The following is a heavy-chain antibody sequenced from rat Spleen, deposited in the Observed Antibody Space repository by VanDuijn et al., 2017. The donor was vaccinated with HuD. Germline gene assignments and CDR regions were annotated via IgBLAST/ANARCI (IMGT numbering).Heavy chain of an antibody. J-gene: IGHJ4*01. CDR2: IIYDGTNT. Sequence: EVQLVESGGGLVQPGRSLKLSCAASGFTFSNCGIHWIRQAPTKGLEWVTNIIYDGTNTYYRDSVKGRFTISRDNAENALYLQMDSLRAEDTATYYCARHNSGYGVMDAWGQGASVTVSS. CDR3: ARHNSGYGVMDA. CDR1: GFTFSNCG. D-gene: IGHD4-3*01. V-gene: IGHV5-17*01.